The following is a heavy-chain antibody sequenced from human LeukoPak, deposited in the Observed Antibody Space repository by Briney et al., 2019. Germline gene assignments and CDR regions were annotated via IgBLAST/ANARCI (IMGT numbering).Heavy chain of an antibody. CDR3: ARVPKGSYYGMDV. V-gene: IGHV3-11*05. D-gene: IGHD3-10*01. J-gene: IGHJ6*02. CDR2: ISGGSSYT. Sequence: GGSLRLSCAASGVTFGDYYMSWIRQAPGKGLEWVSDISGGSSYTNYADSVKGRFTISRDNAKNSLYLQMNSPRAEDTAVYYCARVPKGSYYGMDVWGQGTTVTVSS. CDR1: GVTFGDYY.